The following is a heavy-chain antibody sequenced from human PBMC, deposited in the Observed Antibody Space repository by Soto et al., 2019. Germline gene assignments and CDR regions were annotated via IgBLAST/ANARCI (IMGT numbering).Heavy chain of an antibody. CDR2: IYYSGST. D-gene: IGHD3-22*01. CDR3: ARNRYYYDSSGTPYYFDY. J-gene: IGHJ4*02. Sequence: PSETLSLTCTVSGGSISSGGYYWSWIRQHPGKGLEWIGYIYYSGSTYYNPSLKSRVTISVDTSKNQFSLKLSSVTAADTAVYYCARNRYYYDSSGTPYYFDYWGQGTLVTVSS. V-gene: IGHV4-31*03. CDR1: GGSISSGGYY.